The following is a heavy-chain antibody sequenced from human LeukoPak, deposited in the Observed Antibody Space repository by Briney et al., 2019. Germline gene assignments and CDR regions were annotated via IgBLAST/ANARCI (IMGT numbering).Heavy chain of an antibody. D-gene: IGHD1-26*01. CDR3: ARDRWRGSYPFDY. V-gene: IGHV3-7*01. Sequence: PGGSLRLSCAASGFTFSSYWMSWVRQAPGKGLEWVANIKQDGSEKYYVDSVKGRFTISRDNAKNSLYLQMNSLRAEDTAVYYCARDRWRGSYPFDYWGQGTLVTVSS. CDR2: IKQDGSEK. CDR1: GFTFSSYW. J-gene: IGHJ4*02.